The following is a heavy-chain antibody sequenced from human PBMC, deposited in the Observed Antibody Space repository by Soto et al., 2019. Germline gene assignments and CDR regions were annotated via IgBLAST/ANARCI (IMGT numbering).Heavy chain of an antibody. J-gene: IGHJ4*02. CDR2: IYYSGST. V-gene: IGHV4-39*01. CDR3: ARYDLNLYYDSSGRHPYYFDY. Sequence: SETLSLTCTVSGGSISSSSYYWGWIRQPPGKGLEWIGSIYYSGSTYYNPSLKSRVTISVDTSKNQFSLKLSSVTAADTAVYYCARYDLNLYYDSSGRHPYYFDYWGQGTLVTVSS. CDR1: GGSISSSSYY. D-gene: IGHD3-22*01.